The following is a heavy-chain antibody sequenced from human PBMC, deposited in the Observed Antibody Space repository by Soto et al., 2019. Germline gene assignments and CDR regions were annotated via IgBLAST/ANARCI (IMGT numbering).Heavy chain of an antibody. Sequence: QVQLVQSGAEVKKPGASVKVSCKASGYTFTSYYMHWVRQAPGQGLEWMGIINPSGGSTSYAQKFQGRVTMTRDTSTSTVYMELSSLRSEDTAVYYCAGVMDTAMVTAAFDIWGQGTMVTVSS. CDR1: GYTFTSYY. V-gene: IGHV1-46*01. CDR2: INPSGGST. J-gene: IGHJ3*02. D-gene: IGHD5-18*01. CDR3: AGVMDTAMVTAAFDI.